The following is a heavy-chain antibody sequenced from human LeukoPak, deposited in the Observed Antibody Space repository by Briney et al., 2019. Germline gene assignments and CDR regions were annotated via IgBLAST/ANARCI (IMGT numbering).Heavy chain of an antibody. CDR1: GFTFSSYG. J-gene: IGHJ4*02. CDR3: AKGGATVIDY. Sequence: GGSLRLSCAASGFTFSSYGMHWVRQAPGEGLEWVSRINSDGSSTTSADSVKGRFTISRDNAKNTLYLQMNSLRAEDTAVYYCAKGGATVIDYWGQGTLVTVSS. CDR2: INSDGSST. V-gene: IGHV3-74*01. D-gene: IGHD4-17*01.